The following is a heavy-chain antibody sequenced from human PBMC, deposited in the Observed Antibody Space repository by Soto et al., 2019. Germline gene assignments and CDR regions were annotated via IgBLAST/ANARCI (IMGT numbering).Heavy chain of an antibody. CDR1: GGSISSGGYY. CDR3: AREAAGLGNWFDP. CDR2: IYHSGST. J-gene: IGHJ5*02. Sequence: QVQLQESGPGLVKPSQTLSLTCNVSGGSISSGGYYWSWIRQHPGKGLEWIGYIYHSGSTYYNPSXXXRXXLSVDTSKNQFSLKLSSVTAADTAVYYCAREAAGLGNWFDPWGQGTLVTVSS. V-gene: IGHV4-31*03. D-gene: IGHD6-13*01.